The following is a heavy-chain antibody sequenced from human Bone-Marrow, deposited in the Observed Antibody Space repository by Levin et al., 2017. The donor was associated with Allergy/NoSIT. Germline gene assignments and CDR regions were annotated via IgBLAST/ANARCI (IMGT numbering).Heavy chain of an antibody. Sequence: GESLKISCAASGFTFGSYGMHWVRQAPGKGLEWVAIIWYDGTNKYYAESVEGRFTVSRDNSKNTLSLQMNNLRAEDTAVYYCARGPGTPDYWGQGTLVTVSS. D-gene: IGHD1-26*01. CDR3: ARGPGTPDY. CDR1: GFTFGSYG. V-gene: IGHV3-33*01. J-gene: IGHJ4*02. CDR2: IWYDGTNK.